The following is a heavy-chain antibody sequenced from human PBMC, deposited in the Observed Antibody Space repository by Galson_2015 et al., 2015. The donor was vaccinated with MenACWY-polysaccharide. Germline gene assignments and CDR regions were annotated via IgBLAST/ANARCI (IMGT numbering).Heavy chain of an antibody. J-gene: IGHJ6*02. CDR3: ARDGGGMDV. CDR2: ISYDGSNK. D-gene: IGHD3-16*01. CDR1: GFTFSSYA. Sequence: SLRLSCAASGFTFSSYAMHWVRQAPGKGLEWVAVISYDGSNKYYADSVKGRFTISRDNSKNTLHLQMNSLRAEDTAVYYCARDGGGMDVWGQGTTVTVSS. V-gene: IGHV3-30-3*01.